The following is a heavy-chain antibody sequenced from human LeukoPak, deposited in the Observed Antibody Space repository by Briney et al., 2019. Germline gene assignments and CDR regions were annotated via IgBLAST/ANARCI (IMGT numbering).Heavy chain of an antibody. V-gene: IGHV4-31*03. CDR1: GGSISSGGYY. J-gene: IGHJ6*02. CDR3: ARVIGLAHYYYGMDV. Sequence: PSETLSLTCTVSGGSISSGGYYWSWIRQHPGEGLEWIGYIYYSGSTYYNPSLKSRVTISVDTSKNQFSLKLSSVTAADTAVYYCARVIGLAHYYYGMDVWGQGTTVTVSS. D-gene: IGHD6-19*01. CDR2: IYYSGST.